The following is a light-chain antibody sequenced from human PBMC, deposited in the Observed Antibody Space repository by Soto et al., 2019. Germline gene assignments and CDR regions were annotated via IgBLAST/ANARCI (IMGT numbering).Light chain of an antibody. Sequence: QSVLAQPPSVSGAPGQRVTISCTGSSSNIGAGYDVHWYQQLPGTAPKPLIYGNSNRPSGVPDRFSGSKSGTSASLAITGLQAEDEADYYCQSYDTSLSGYVFGTGTKVNVL. CDR3: QSYDTSLSGYV. V-gene: IGLV1-40*01. CDR2: GNS. CDR1: SSNIGAGYD. J-gene: IGLJ1*01.